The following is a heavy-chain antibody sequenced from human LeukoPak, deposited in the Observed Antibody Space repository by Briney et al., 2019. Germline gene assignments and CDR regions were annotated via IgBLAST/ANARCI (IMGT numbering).Heavy chain of an antibody. CDR2: IYYSGST. D-gene: IGHD1-1*01. Sequence: SETLSLTCTVSGGLISSGGYYWSWIRQHPGKGLEWIGSIYYSGSTNYNPPLQGRVTISLDTSRNQFSLKLSSVTAADTAVYYCASGDNDPFFDYWGQGTLVTVSS. CDR1: GGLISSGGYY. J-gene: IGHJ4*02. V-gene: IGHV4-31*03. CDR3: ASGDNDPFFDY.